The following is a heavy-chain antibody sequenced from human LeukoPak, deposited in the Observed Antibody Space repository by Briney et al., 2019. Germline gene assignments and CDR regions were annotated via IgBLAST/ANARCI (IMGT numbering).Heavy chain of an antibody. CDR3: ARGAVVPAAIHTSRWFDP. Sequence: SETLSLTCAVCGGSFSGYYWSWIRQPPGKGLEWIGEINHSGSTNYNPSLKSRVTISVDTSKNQFSLKLSSVTAADTAVYYCARGAVVPAAIHTSRWFDPWGQGTLVTVSS. CDR1: GGSFSGYY. J-gene: IGHJ5*02. V-gene: IGHV4-34*01. CDR2: INHSGST. D-gene: IGHD2-2*01.